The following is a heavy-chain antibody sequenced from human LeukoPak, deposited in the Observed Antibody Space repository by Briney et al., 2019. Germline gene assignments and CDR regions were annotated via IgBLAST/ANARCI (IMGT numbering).Heavy chain of an antibody. Sequence: SSVKVSCKASGYTFTSYYMHWVRQAPGQGLEWMGIINPSGGSTSYAQKFQGRVTMTRDTSTSTVYMELSSLSSEDTAVYYCARAEVVVIAIFDYWGQGTLVTVSS. V-gene: IGHV1-46*03. CDR2: INPSGGST. D-gene: IGHD2-21*01. CDR3: ARAEVVVIAIFDY. J-gene: IGHJ4*02. CDR1: GYTFTSYY.